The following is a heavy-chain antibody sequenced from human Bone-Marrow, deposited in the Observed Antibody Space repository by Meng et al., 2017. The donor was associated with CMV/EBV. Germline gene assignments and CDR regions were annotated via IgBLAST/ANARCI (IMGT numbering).Heavy chain of an antibody. Sequence: GESLKISCAASGFNFNTYWMSWVRQAPGKGLEWVASIKEDGSEKYYVDSVRGRFTISRDNAKNSLYLQMSSSRADDTAVYHCATRSASDQWGQGTLVTVSS. J-gene: IGHJ5*02. CDR2: IKEDGSEK. D-gene: IGHD3-16*01. V-gene: IGHV3-7*01. CDR1: GFNFNTYW. CDR3: ATRSASDQ.